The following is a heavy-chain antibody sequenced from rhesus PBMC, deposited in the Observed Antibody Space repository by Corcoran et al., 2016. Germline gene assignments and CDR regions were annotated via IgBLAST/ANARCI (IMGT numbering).Heavy chain of an antibody. D-gene: IGHD3-16*01. CDR3: ARDQQDYYSGSYYYFDY. CDR2: IYWDDNK. CDR1: GFSLPTSGLG. Sequence: QVTLKESGPALVKPTQTLTLTCTFSGFSLPTSGLGVGWIRQSPGKALELLALIYWDDNKRYSTSLKSRLTISKNTSKNQVVLTMTNMDPVDTATYYCARDQQDYYSGSYYYFDYWGEGVLVTVSS. V-gene: IGHV2-174*01. J-gene: IGHJ4*01.